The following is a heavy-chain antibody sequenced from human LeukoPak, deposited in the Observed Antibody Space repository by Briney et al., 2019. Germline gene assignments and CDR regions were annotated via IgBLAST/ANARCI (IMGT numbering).Heavy chain of an antibody. V-gene: IGHV4-34*01. CDR3: AKGIQPYDYVWGSYRPPGDYYYYYMDV. CDR1: GGSFSGYY. D-gene: IGHD3-16*02. CDR2: INYSGST. Sequence: PSETLSLTCAVYGGSFSGYYWRWIRQPPGKGLEWMGEINYSGSTNYNPSLKSRVTISVDTSKNQFSLKLSSVTAADTAVYYCAKGIQPYDYVWGSYRPPGDYYYYYMDVWGKGTTVTVSS. J-gene: IGHJ6*03.